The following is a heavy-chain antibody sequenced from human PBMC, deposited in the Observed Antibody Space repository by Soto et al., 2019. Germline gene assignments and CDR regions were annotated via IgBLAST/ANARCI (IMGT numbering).Heavy chain of an antibody. CDR1: GGSISSGDYY. V-gene: IGHV4-30-4*01. CDR2: IYYSGST. D-gene: IGHD2-2*01. J-gene: IGHJ6*02. CDR3: ARGVVVPAAMFAHYYYGMDV. Sequence: SETLSLSCTVSGGSISSGDYYWSWIRQPPGKGLEWIGYIYYSGSTYYNPSLKSRVTISVDTSKNQFSLKLSSVTAADTAVYYCARGVVVPAAMFAHYYYGMDVWGQGTTVTVSS.